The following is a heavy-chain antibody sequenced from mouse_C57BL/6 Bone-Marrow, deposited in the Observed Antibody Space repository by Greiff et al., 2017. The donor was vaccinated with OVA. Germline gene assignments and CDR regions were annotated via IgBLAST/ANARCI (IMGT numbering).Heavy chain of an antibody. Sequence: VKLVESGAELAKPGASVKLSCKASGYTFTSYWMHWVKQRPGQGLEWIGYINPSSGYTKYNQKFKDKATLTADKSSSTAYMQLSSLTYEDSGVYYCASENWDEGFDYWGQGTTLTVSS. J-gene: IGHJ2*01. CDR3: ASENWDEGFDY. D-gene: IGHD4-1*01. CDR1: GYTFTSYW. CDR2: INPSSGYT. V-gene: IGHV1-7*01.